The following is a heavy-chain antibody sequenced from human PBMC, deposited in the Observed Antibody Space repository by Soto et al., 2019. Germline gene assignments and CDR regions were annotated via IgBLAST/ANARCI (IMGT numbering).Heavy chain of an antibody. CDR2: IYYSGST. CDR3: ARQRHYGEHDY. CDR1: GGSISSYY. J-gene: IGHJ4*02. D-gene: IGHD3-10*01. V-gene: IGHV4-59*08. Sequence: PSETLSLTCTVSGGSISSYYWSWIRQPPGKGLEWIGYIYYSGSTNYNPSLKSRVTISVDTSKNQFSLKLSSVIAADTAVYYCARQRHYGEHDYWGQGTLVTVSS.